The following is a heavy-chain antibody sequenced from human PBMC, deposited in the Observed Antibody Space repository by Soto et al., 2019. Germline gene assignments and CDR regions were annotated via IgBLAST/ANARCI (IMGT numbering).Heavy chain of an antibody. V-gene: IGHV1-2*04. CDR3: ARGGFWSGYYPPNGMDV. D-gene: IGHD3-3*01. J-gene: IGHJ6*02. CDR1: GYTFTGYY. Sequence: RASVKVSCKASGYTFTGYYMHWVRQAPGQGLEWMGWINPNSGGTNYAQKFQGWVTVTRDTSISTAYMELSRLRSDDTAVYYCARGGFWSGYYPPNGMDVWGQGTTVTVSS. CDR2: INPNSGGT.